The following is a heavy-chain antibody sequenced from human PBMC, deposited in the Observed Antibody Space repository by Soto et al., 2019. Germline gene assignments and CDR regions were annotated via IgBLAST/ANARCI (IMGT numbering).Heavy chain of an antibody. D-gene: IGHD6-19*01. V-gene: IGHV2-26*01. Sequence: DLEWLAHIFSNDEKSYSTSLKSRLTISKDTSKSQVVLTMTNMGPVDTATYYCARIPSTVAAEFFDYWGQGTLVTVSS. CDR3: ARIPSTVAAEFFDY. CDR2: IFSNDEK. J-gene: IGHJ4*02.